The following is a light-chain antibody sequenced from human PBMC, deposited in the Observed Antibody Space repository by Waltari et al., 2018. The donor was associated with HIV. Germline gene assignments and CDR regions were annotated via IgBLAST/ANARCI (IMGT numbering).Light chain of an antibody. CDR2: KNN. CDR3: SAWDRSLSAVI. J-gene: IGLJ2*01. CDR1: SNNVGNQG. Sequence: QAGLTQPPSVSKGLRQTATLTCTGDSNNVGNQGATWLQQHQGHPPKLLFYKNNNRPSGISERFSASKSGNTASLTITGLQPEDEAGYFCSAWDRSLSAVIFGGGTTLIVL. V-gene: IGLV10-54*04.